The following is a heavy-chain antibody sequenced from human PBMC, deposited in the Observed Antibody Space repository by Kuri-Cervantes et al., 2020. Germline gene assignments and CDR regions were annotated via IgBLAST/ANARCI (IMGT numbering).Heavy chain of an antibody. CDR3: ARDLDYDYVWGSYRYTARGMDV. CDR1: GYTFTSYD. CDR2: MNPNSGNT. D-gene: IGHD3-16*02. J-gene: IGHJ6*02. V-gene: IGHV1-8*01. Sequence: ASVKVSCKASGYTFTSYDINWVRQATGQGLEWMGWMNPNSGNTGYAQKFQGRVTMTRNTSISTAYMELSSLRSEDTAVYYCARDLDYDYVWGSYRYTARGMDVWGQGPRSPSP.